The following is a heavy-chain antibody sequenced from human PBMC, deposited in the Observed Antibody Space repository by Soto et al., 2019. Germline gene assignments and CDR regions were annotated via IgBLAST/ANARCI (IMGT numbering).Heavy chain of an antibody. CDR3: TRDANIGGLWLRSDRRPDY. CDR2: IRSKANSYAT. CDR1: GFTFSGYD. V-gene: IGHV3-73*01. Sequence: PGGSLRLSCAASGFTFSGYDMHWVRQATGKGLEWVGRIRSKANSYATAYAASVKGRFTISRDDSKNTAYLQMNSLKTEDTAVYYCTRDANIGGLWLRSDRRPDYWGQGTLVTVSS. D-gene: IGHD5-12*01. J-gene: IGHJ4*02.